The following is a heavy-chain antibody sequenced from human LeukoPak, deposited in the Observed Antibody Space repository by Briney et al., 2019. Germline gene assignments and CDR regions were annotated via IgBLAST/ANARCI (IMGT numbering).Heavy chain of an antibody. D-gene: IGHD2-2*02. CDR3: ARSRFCSTTTCYTSPTWFDP. J-gene: IGHJ5*02. CDR2: VSYNGGST. CDR1: GFTFSSYA. Sequence: GGSLRLSCAASGFTFSSYAMHWVRQAPGKGLEYVSAVSYNGGSTYYANSVKGRFTISRDNSKNTLYLQMGSLRAEDMAVCYCARSRFCSTTTCYTSPTWFDPWGQGTLVTVSS. V-gene: IGHV3-64*01.